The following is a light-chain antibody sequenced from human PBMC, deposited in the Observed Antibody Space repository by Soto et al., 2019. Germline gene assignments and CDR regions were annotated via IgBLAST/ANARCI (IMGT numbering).Light chain of an antibody. Sequence: DIVMTQSPDSLAVSLGERATINCKSSQSVLYNSDNKNYLAWYQQKAGQPPKLLIYWASTRDSGVPDRFSGSGSEADFTLTISNLQAEDVAVYYCQQYYTTLSFGGGTNVEIK. CDR1: QSVLYNSDNKNY. V-gene: IGKV4-1*01. CDR2: WAS. CDR3: QQYYTTLS. J-gene: IGKJ4*01.